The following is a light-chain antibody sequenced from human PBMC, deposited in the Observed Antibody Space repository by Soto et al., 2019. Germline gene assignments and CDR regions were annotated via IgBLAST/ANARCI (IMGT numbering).Light chain of an antibody. Sequence: EIVLTQSPGTLSLSPGERATLSCRASQSISSRYLAWYQQKPGQAPRLLIYGVSGRATGIPDRFSGSGSGTDFTLTISRLEPKDFAVYYCHQYGYSPPWTFGQGTKAEIK. J-gene: IGKJ1*01. CDR3: HQYGYSPPWT. V-gene: IGKV3-20*01. CDR1: QSISSRY. CDR2: GVS.